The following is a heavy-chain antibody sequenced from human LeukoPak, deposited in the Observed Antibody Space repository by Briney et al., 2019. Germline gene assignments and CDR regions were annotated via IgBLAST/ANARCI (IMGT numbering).Heavy chain of an antibody. CDR3: AKERITMVRGAGGGMGYYYYYYYMDV. D-gene: IGHD3-10*01. J-gene: IGHJ6*03. CDR2: ISWNSGSI. CDR1: GFTFDDYA. V-gene: IGHV3-9*01. Sequence: PGRSLRLSCAASGFTFDDYAMHWVRQAPGNGLEWVSGISWNSGSIGYADSVKGRFTISRDNAKNSLYLQMNSLRAEDTALYYCAKERITMVRGAGGGMGYYYYYYYMDVWGKGTTVTISS.